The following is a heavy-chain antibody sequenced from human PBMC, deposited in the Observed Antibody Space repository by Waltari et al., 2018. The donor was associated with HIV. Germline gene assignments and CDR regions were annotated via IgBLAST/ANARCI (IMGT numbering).Heavy chain of an antibody. V-gene: IGHV3-74*01. J-gene: IGHJ4*02. CDR2: INEDWNTI. CDR3: VKDMFGEYDY. D-gene: IGHD3-10*02. Sequence: EVQLVESGGGSVQPGGSLRLSCVVSGFSISTYWMHGVRQPPGKGLVWVARINEDWNTIDHAGSVRGRFTISRDSAKNTLFLQMNSLRDEDTAMYYCVKDMFGEYDYWGQGALVTVSS. CDR1: GFSISTYW.